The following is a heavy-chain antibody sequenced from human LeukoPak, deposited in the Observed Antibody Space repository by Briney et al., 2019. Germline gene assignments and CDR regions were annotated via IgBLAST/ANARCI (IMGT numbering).Heavy chain of an antibody. D-gene: IGHD1-26*01. V-gene: IGHV3-7*01. CDR1: GFTFSSYW. CDR3: ARHSIVGATTAYYGMDV. Sequence: GGSLRLSCAASGFTFSSYWMSWVRQAPGKGLEWVANIKQDGSEKYYVDSVKGRFTISRDNAKNSLYLQMNSLRAEDTAVYYCARHSIVGATTAYYGMDVWGQGTTVTVSS. J-gene: IGHJ6*02. CDR2: IKQDGSEK.